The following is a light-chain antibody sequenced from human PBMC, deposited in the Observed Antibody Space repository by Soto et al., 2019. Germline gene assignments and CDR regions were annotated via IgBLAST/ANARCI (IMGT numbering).Light chain of an antibody. V-gene: IGKV3-15*01. CDR1: QTVSSN. CDR2: GAS. CDR3: QQNYNWFPNT. Sequence: EVVMTQSPATLSVSPGERATLSCRASQTVSSNLAWYQQKPGQAPRLLIYGASTRATGIPARFSGSGSGTEFTLTISSLQSVDFVVLRCQQNYNWFPNTFGQRTRLNIK. J-gene: IGKJ5*01.